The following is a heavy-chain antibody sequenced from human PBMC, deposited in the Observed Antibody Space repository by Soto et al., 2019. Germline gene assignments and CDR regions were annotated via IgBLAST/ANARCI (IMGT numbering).Heavy chain of an antibody. CDR3: VRQVGATGSYSYAV. Sequence: SDTLSLTCTVPGASVINDYWNWIRQPPGKGLEWIGFVYDSGSTSYNSSPKSRLTISVDTSKNQFSLKLSSVTAADTAVYYCVRQVGATGSYSYAVWGQGTMVT. V-gene: IGHV4-59*02. D-gene: IGHD1-26*01. J-gene: IGHJ3*01. CDR2: VYDSGST. CDR1: GASVINDY.